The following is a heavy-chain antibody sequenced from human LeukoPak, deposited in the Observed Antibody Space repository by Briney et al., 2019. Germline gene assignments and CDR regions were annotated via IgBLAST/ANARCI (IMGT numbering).Heavy chain of an antibody. CDR1: GGTFSSYA. J-gene: IGHJ5*02. CDR2: IIPIFGTA. CDR3: AREVDFWSGYYNSYNWFDP. Sequence: SVKVSCKASGGTFSSYAISWVRQAPGQGLEWMGGIIPIFGTANYAQKFQGRVTITADESTSTAYMELSSLRSEGTAVYYCAREVDFWSGYYNSYNWFDPWGQGTLVTVSS. D-gene: IGHD3-3*01. V-gene: IGHV1-69*13.